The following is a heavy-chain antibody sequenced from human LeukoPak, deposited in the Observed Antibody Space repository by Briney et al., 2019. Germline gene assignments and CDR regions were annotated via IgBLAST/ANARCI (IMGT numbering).Heavy chain of an antibody. Sequence: GASVKVSCKASGGTFSSYAISWVRQAPGQGLEWTGRIIPILGIANYAQKFQGRVTITADKSTSTAYMELSSLRSEDTAVYYCARDLATVGGADQENFQDWGQGTLVTVSS. CDR3: ARDLATVGGADQENFQD. J-gene: IGHJ1*01. CDR2: IIPILGIA. CDR1: GGTFSSYA. V-gene: IGHV1-69*04. D-gene: IGHD6-19*01.